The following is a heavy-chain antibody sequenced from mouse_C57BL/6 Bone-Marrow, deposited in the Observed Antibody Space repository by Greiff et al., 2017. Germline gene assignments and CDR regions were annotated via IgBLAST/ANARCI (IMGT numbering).Heavy chain of an antibody. J-gene: IGHJ4*01. CDR3: ATWWLLRRSYAMDY. V-gene: IGHV1-9*01. Sequence: QVHVKQSGAELMKPGASVKLSCKATGYTFTGYWIEWVKQRHGHGLEWIGEILPGSGSTNYNEKFKGKATFTADTSSNTAYMQLSSLTTEDSAIYYCATWWLLRRSYAMDYWGQGTSVTVSS. D-gene: IGHD2-3*01. CDR2: ILPGSGST. CDR1: GYTFTGYW.